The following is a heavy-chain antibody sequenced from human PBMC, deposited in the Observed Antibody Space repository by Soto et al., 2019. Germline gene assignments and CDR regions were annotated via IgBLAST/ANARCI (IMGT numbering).Heavy chain of an antibody. CDR2: ISGYNGNT. CDR1: GYTFTSYG. CDR3: ARDLIFNNVVVGTATPLVF. V-gene: IGHV1-18*04. Sequence: QVQLVQSGGEVKKPGASVKVSCQASGYTFTSYGVSWVRQAPGQGLVRMGWISGYNGNTNYAQNFQGRVTLTTDTSTSTAYMELRSLRSDDTAVYYCARDLIFNNVVVGTATPLVFWGQGTVVTVSS. D-gene: IGHD2-15*01. J-gene: IGHJ4*02.